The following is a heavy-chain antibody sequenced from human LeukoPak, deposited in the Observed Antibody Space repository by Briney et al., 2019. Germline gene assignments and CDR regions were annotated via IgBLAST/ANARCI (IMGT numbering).Heavy chain of an antibody. CDR2: INHSGTT. D-gene: IGHD1-1*01. CDR1: GGSFSGYY. V-gene: IGHV4-34*01. Sequence: DPSETLSLTCAVYGGSFSGYYWSWIRQPPGKGLEWMGEINHSGTTNYKPSLKSRITISVNTSKNQFSLKLSSVTAADTAVYYFARGSPGTDAFDIWGQGTMATVSS. CDR3: ARGSPGTDAFDI. J-gene: IGHJ3*02.